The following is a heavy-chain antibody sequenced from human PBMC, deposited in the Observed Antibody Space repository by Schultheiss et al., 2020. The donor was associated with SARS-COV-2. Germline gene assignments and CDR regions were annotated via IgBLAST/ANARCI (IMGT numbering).Heavy chain of an antibody. V-gene: IGHV1-8*01. CDR3: ASRAYDSTGGDY. CDR1: GYTFTSYD. CDR2: MNPNSGNT. D-gene: IGHD3-22*01. J-gene: IGHJ4*02. Sequence: ASVKVSCKASGYTFTSYDINWVRQATGQGLEWMGWMNPNSGNTGYAQKFQGRVTMTRDTSISTAYMELSSLRSEDTAVYYCASRAYDSTGGDYWGQGTLVTVSS.